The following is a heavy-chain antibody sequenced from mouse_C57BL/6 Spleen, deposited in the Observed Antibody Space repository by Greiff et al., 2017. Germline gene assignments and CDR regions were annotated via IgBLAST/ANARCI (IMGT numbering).Heavy chain of an antibody. Sequence: DVMLVESGEGLVKPGGSLKLSCAASGFTFSSYAMSWVRQTPEKRLEWVAYISSGGDYIYYADTVKGRFTISRDNARNTLYLQMSSLKSEDTAMYYCTRDRGYYYGYFDYWGQGTTLTVSS. V-gene: IGHV5-9-1*02. CDR3: TRDRGYYYGYFDY. D-gene: IGHD1-1*01. CDR2: ISSGGDYI. CDR1: GFTFSSYA. J-gene: IGHJ2*01.